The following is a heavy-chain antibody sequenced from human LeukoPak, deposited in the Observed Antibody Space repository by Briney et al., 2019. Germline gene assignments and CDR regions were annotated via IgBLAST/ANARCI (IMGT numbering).Heavy chain of an antibody. D-gene: IGHD3-22*01. Sequence: SETLSLTCTVSGGSISSYYWSWIRQPPGKGLQWIGYIYYSGSTNYNPSLKSRVTISVDTSKHQFSLKLSSVPAADTAVYYCARSSEGRYYYDSSGYSYYYYYMDVWGKGTTVTISS. V-gene: IGHV4-59*01. CDR2: IYYSGST. J-gene: IGHJ6*03. CDR1: GGSISSYY. CDR3: ARSSEGRYYYDSSGYSYYYYYMDV.